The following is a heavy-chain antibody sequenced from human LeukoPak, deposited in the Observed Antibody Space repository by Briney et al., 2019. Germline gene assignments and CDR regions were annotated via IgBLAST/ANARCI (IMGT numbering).Heavy chain of an antibody. V-gene: IGHV3-21*01. D-gene: IGHD2-15*01. CDR2: ITSSSTYI. CDR1: GFTFSSYG. Sequence: GGSLRLSCAASGFTFSSYGMNWVRQAPGKGLEWVSSITSSSTYIYYADSVKGRFTISRDNAKNSLYLQMNSLRAEDTAMYYCARGAYCSGASCYSGHWGQGTPVTVSS. CDR3: ARGAYCSGASCYSGH. J-gene: IGHJ4*02.